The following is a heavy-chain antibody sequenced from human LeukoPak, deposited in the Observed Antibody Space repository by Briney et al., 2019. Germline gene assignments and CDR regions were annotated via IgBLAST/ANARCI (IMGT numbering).Heavy chain of an antibody. CDR3: ARTPGGPFDL. J-gene: IGHJ5*02. V-gene: IGHV3-74*01. Sequence: GGSLRLSCAASGFTFDDYAMHWVRQAPGKGLVWVSRVNSDGSIANYADSVKGRFTISRDNAKNTLYLQMNSLRAEDTGVYYCARTPGGPFDLWGQGSLVTVSS. D-gene: IGHD4-23*01. CDR2: VNSDGSIA. CDR1: GFTFDDYA.